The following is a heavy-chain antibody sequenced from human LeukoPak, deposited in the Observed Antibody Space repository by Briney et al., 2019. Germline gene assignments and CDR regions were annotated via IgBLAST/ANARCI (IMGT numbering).Heavy chain of an antibody. CDR2: INPNSGGT. V-gene: IGHV1-2*02. CDR3: ARSYDFWSGFAGFDP. CDR1: GYTFTGYY. J-gene: IGHJ5*02. D-gene: IGHD3-3*01. Sequence: ASVKVSCKASGYTFTGYYMHWVRQAPGQGLEWMGWINPNSGGTNYAQKFQGRVTITADESTSTAYMELSSLRSEDTAVYYCARSYDFWSGFAGFDPWGQGTLVTVSS.